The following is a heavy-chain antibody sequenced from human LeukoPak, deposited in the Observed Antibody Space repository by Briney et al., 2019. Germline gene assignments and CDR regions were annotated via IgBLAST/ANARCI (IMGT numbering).Heavy chain of an antibody. Sequence: SQTLSVTCAISGDIFSSNNGAWNWIRQSPSRGLEWLGRTYYRSKWYNEYAVSMEGRITINPDTSKNQFSLQLNSVTPEDTAVYYCARDLGNTGWYTFDYWGQGTLVTVSS. J-gene: IGHJ4*02. D-gene: IGHD6-19*01. V-gene: IGHV6-1*01. CDR2: TYYRSKWYN. CDR1: GDIFSSNNGA. CDR3: ARDLGNTGWYTFDY.